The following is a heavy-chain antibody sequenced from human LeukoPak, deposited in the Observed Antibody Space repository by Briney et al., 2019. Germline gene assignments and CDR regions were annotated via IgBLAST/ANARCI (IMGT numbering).Heavy chain of an antibody. J-gene: IGHJ4*02. CDR2: INAGNGNT. D-gene: IGHD4-17*01. V-gene: IGHV1-3*01. CDR3: ARDLWHRVSHYGDYEGFEFDY. Sequence: ASVKVSCKASGYTFTSYAMHWVRQAPGQRLEWMGWINAGNGNTKYSQKFQGRVTITRDTSASTACMELSSLRSEDTAVYYCARDLWHRVSHYGDYEGFEFDYWGQGTLVTVSS. CDR1: GYTFTSYA.